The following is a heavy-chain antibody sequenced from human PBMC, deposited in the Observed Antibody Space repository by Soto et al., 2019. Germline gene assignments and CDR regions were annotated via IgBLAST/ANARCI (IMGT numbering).Heavy chain of an antibody. CDR3: ARDPGSGGSQNWFDP. D-gene: IGHD2-15*01. Sequence: PSETQSLTCTVSGGSISSGGYYWSWIRQHPGKGLEWIGYIYYSGSTYYNPSLKSRVTISVDTSKNQFSLKLSSVTAADTAVYYCARDPGSGGSQNWFDPWGQGTLVTVSS. J-gene: IGHJ5*02. CDR2: IYYSGST. CDR1: GGSISSGGYY. V-gene: IGHV4-31*03.